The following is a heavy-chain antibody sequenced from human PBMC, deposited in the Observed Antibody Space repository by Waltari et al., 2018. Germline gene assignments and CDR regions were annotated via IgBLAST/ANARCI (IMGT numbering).Heavy chain of an antibody. D-gene: IGHD6-19*01. Sequence: QVQLQESGPGLVKPSETLSLTCTVSGGSISSHSWSWIRQPPGKGLEWIGYIYYSGSTNYNPSLKSRVTISVDTSKNQFSLKLSSVTAADTAVYYCARRAGWYPYYFDYWGQGTLVTVSS. V-gene: IGHV4-59*11. CDR1: GGSISSHS. CDR2: IYYSGST. CDR3: ARRAGWYPYYFDY. J-gene: IGHJ4*02.